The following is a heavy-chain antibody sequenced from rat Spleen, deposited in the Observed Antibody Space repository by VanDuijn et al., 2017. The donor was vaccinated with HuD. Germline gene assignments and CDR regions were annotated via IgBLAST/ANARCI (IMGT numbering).Heavy chain of an antibody. V-gene: IGHV5-25*01. CDR2: ISSGGVNT. J-gene: IGHJ2*01. CDR1: GFTFSNTG. D-gene: IGHD1-9*01. CDR3: ARRHYGYTDYFDY. Sequence: EVQLVESGGGLVQPGRSMKLSCAASGFTFSNTGMVWVRQTPTKGLEWVASISSGGVNTYYRDSVKGRFTISRDNAKSTLSLQMDSLMSEDTATYYCARRHYGYTDYFDYWGQGVMVTVSS.